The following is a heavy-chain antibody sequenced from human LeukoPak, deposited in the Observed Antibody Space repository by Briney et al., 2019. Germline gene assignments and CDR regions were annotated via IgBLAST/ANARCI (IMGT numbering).Heavy chain of an antibody. CDR1: GYTFTSYD. J-gene: IGHJ6*02. Sequence: ASVKASCKASGYTFTSYDINWVRQATGQGLEWMGWMNPNSGNTGYAQKFQGRVTMTRNTSISTAYMELSSLRSEDTAVYYCAGSTYYYDSSGYYLYYYYGMDVWGQGTTVTVSS. D-gene: IGHD3-22*01. CDR3: AGSTYYYDSSGYYLYYYYGMDV. V-gene: IGHV1-8*01. CDR2: MNPNSGNT.